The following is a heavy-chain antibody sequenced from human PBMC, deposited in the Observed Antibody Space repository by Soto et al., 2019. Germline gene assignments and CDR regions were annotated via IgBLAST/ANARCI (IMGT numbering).Heavy chain of an antibody. CDR2: IYYSGST. V-gene: IGHV4-59*01. Sequence: ETLSLTCTVSGGSISSYYWSWIRQPPGKGLEWIGYIYYSGSTNYNPSLKSRVTISVDTSKNQFSLKLSSVTAADTAVYYCARYISSVVYYFDYWGQGTLVTVSS. J-gene: IGHJ4*02. CDR1: GGSISSYY. D-gene: IGHD6-13*01. CDR3: ARYISSVVYYFDY.